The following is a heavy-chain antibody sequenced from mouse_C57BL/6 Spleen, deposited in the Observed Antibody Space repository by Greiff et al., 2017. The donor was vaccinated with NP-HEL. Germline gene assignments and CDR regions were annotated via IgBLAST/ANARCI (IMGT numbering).Heavy chain of an antibody. CDR3: ARSRITTGMDY. D-gene: IGHD1-1*01. CDR2: IYPGDGDT. Sequence: QVQLQQSGPELVKPGASVKISCKVSGYAFSSSWMNWVKQRPGKGLEWIGRIYPGDGDTNYNGKFKGKATLTADKSSSTAYMQLSSLTSEDSAVYFCARSRITTGMDYWGQGTSVTVSS. CDR1: GYAFSSSW. V-gene: IGHV1-82*01. J-gene: IGHJ4*01.